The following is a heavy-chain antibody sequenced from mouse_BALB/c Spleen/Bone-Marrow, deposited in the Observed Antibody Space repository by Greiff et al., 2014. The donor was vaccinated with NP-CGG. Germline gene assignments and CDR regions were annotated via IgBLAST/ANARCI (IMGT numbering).Heavy chain of an antibody. CDR3: ARAYGNYVAWFAY. Sequence: QVQLQQSGPSLVQPSQSLSITCTVSGFSLTSYGVHWVRQSPGKGLEWLGVIWSGGSTDYNAAFISRLSISKDNSKSQVFFKMNNLQANDTAIYDGARAYGNYVAWFAYWGQGTLVTVSA. CDR1: GFSLTSYG. CDR2: IWSGGST. D-gene: IGHD2-10*02. V-gene: IGHV2-2*02. J-gene: IGHJ3*01.